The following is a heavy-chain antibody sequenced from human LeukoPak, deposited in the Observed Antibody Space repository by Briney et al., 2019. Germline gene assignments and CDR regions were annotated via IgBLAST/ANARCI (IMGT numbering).Heavy chain of an antibody. J-gene: IGHJ5*02. D-gene: IGHD2-2*01. Sequence: SETLSLTCTVSGGSISSGGYYWSWIHQHPGKGLEWIGYIYYSGSTYYNPSLKSRVTISVDTSKNQFSLKLSSVTAADTAVYYCARYCSSTSCLSNWFDPWGQGTLVTVSS. CDR3: ARYCSSTSCLSNWFDP. V-gene: IGHV4-31*03. CDR2: IYYSGST. CDR1: GGSISSGGYY.